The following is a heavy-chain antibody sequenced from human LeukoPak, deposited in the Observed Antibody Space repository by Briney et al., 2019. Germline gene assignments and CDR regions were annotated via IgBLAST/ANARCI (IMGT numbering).Heavy chain of an antibody. J-gene: IGHJ4*02. V-gene: IGHV3-53*01. CDR2: IYSGGST. Sequence: PGGSLRLSCAASGFAVSSNYMSWVRQAPGKGLEWVSVIYSGGSTYYADSVKGRFTIPRDNSKNTLYLQMNSLRAEDKAVYYCARAANINTILDYWGQGTLVTVSS. CDR3: ARAANINTILDY. D-gene: IGHD2-21*01. CDR1: GFAVSSNY.